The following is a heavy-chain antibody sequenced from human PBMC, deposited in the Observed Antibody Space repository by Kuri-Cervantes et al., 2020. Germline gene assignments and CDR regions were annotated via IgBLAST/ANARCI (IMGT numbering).Heavy chain of an antibody. J-gene: IGHJ4*02. Sequence: GGSLRLSCAASGFTFSSYSMNWVRQAPGKGLEWVSGISWNSGSIGYADSVKGRFTISRDNAKNSLYLQMNSLRAEDTALYYCAKDPLSAAAGYWGQGTLVTVSS. CDR2: ISWNSGSI. CDR3: AKDPLSAAAGY. D-gene: IGHD6-13*01. CDR1: GFTFSSYS. V-gene: IGHV3-9*01.